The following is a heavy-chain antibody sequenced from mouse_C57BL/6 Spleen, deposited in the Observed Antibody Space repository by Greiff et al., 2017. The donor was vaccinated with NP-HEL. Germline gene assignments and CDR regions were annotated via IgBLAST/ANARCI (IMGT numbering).Heavy chain of an antibody. V-gene: IGHV1-82*01. D-gene: IGHD2-5*01. Sequence: VQRVESGPELVKPGASVKISCKASGYAFSSSWMNWVKQRPGKGLEWIGRIYPGDGDTNYNGKFKGKATLTADKSSSTAYMQLSSLTSEDSAVYFCARGGYSNSGDYAMDYWGQGTSVTVSS. CDR3: ARGGYSNSGDYAMDY. J-gene: IGHJ4*01. CDR1: GYAFSSSW. CDR2: IYPGDGDT.